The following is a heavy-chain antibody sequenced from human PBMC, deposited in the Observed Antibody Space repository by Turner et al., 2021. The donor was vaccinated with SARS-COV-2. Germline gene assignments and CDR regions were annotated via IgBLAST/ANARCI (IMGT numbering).Heavy chain of an antibody. D-gene: IGHD3-10*01. V-gene: IGHV3-43*02. CDR2: ISGDGGST. CDR3: AKDMVWGLFYYYYGMDV. Sequence: EVQLVESGGGVVQPGGSLRLSCAASGFTFDDYAMHWVPQAPGKGLEWVSLISGDGGSTYYADSVKGRFTISRDNSKNSLYLQMNSLRTEDTALYYCAKDMVWGLFYYYYGMDVWGQGTTVTVSS. CDR1: GFTFDDYA. J-gene: IGHJ6*02.